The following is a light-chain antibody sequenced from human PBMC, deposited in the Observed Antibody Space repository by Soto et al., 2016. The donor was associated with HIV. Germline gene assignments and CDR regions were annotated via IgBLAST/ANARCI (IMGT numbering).Light chain of an antibody. J-gene: IGKJ2*01. CDR2: ATY. Sequence: DIQMTQSPSSVSASVGDRVTITCRASQAINSRLAWYQQKPGKAPEVLITATYTLQAGVPSRFSGSASGGTGTDFTLTIDSLQPEDFATYYCQQSYSTPPYTFGQGTKLEIK. V-gene: IGKV1-12*01. CDR3: QQSYSTPPYT. CDR1: QAINSR.